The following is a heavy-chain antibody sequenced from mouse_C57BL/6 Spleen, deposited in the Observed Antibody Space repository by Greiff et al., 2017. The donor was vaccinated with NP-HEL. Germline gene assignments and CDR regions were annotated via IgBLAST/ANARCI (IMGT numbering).Heavy chain of an antibody. CDR1: GFTFSSYT. CDR3: ARLAQGQDFDY. Sequence: EVQVVESGGGLVKPGGSLKLSCAASGFTFSSYTMSWVRQTPEKRLEWVATISGGGGNTYYPDSVKGRFTISRDNAKNTLYLQMSSLRSEDTALYYCARLAQGQDFDYWGQGTTLTVSS. CDR2: ISGGGGNT. J-gene: IGHJ2*01. V-gene: IGHV5-9*01. D-gene: IGHD3-2*02.